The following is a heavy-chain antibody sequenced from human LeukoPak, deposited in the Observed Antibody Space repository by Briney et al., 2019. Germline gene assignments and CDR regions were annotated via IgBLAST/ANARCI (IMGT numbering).Heavy chain of an antibody. V-gene: IGHV3-21*01. Sequence: PGGSLRLSCVASGFTFSNYAMHWVRQAPGEGLEWVSSISSSSDYIYYADSLMGRSTISRDNAKNSLYLQINSLRAEDTAIYYCARRGYSDSSGYDYWGQGTLVTVSS. J-gene: IGHJ4*02. CDR3: ARRGYSDSSGYDY. D-gene: IGHD3-22*01. CDR1: GFTFSNYA. CDR2: ISSSSDYI.